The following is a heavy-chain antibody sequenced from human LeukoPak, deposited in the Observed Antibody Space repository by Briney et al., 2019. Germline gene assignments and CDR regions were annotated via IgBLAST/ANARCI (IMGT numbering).Heavy chain of an antibody. J-gene: IGHJ4*02. Sequence: SETLSLTCTVSGGSISSSAYYWGWIRQPPGKGLEWIGTIYYSGSTDYNPSLKSRVTISVDTSKNQFSLKLSSVTAADTAVYYCARDKGSNIVLMVYAESGFFDYWGQGTLVTVSS. CDR3: ARDKGSNIVLMVYAESGFFDY. CDR1: GGSISSSAYY. D-gene: IGHD2-8*01. V-gene: IGHV4-39*07. CDR2: IYYSGST.